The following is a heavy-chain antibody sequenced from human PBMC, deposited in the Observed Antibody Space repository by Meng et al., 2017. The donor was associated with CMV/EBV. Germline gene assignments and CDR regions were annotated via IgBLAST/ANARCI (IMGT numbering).Heavy chain of an antibody. Sequence: QVELQASGQGVWKSSEPLSPCCTVTGGSNSSYYWSWIRRHAGERLAWSGRIYTSGSTNYNSYIKSRVTMSVDTSKNQFYLKLSSVTAADTAVYYCARDLMNCSSNSCANWFDPWGQGTLVTVSS. CDR3: ARDLMNCSSNSCANWFDP. V-gene: IGHV4-4*07. D-gene: IGHD2-2*01. J-gene: IGHJ5*02. CDR1: GGSNSSYY. CDR2: IYTSGST.